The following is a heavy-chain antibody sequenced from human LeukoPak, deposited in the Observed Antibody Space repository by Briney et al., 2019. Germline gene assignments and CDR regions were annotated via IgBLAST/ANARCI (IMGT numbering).Heavy chain of an antibody. CDR1: GGSISSSSYY. V-gene: IGHV4-39*07. CDR3: ARDGPAPYVATGYYRY. D-gene: IGHD3-9*01. CDR2: ISYSGST. J-gene: IGHJ4*02. Sequence: PSETLSLTCTVSGGSISSSSYYWGWIRRPPGKGLQWIGSISYSGSTYYNPSLKSRVTISVDTSKNQFSLKLSSVTAADTAVYYCARDGPAPYVATGYYRYWGQGTLVTVSS.